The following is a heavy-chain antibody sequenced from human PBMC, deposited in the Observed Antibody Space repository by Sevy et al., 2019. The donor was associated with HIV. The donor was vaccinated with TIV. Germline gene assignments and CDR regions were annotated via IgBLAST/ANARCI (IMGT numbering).Heavy chain of an antibody. J-gene: IGHJ4*02. Sequence: ASVKVSCKVSGYTLSRLSMHWVRQGPGKGLEWMGRFDPEDDETIYAQKFQGRVTMTEDTSTDTAYMELRRLRFEDTAVYYCATAKDYYENSGDPFDYWGQGTLVTVSS. CDR2: FDPEDDET. CDR3: ATAKDYYENSGDPFDY. CDR1: GYTLSRLS. D-gene: IGHD3-22*01. V-gene: IGHV1-24*01.